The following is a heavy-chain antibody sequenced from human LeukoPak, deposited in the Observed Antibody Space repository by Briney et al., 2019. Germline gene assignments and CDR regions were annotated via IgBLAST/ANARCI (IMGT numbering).Heavy chain of an antibody. CDR3: ARDWNGGDY. CDR2: ISGSGGST. V-gene: IGHV3-23*01. D-gene: IGHD1-1*01. Sequence: GGSLRLSCAASGFTFSSYAMSWVRQAPGKGLEWVSAISGSGGSTYYADSVKGRFTISRDNAKNSLYLQMNSLRAEDTAVYYCARDWNGGDYWGQGTLVTVSS. CDR1: GFTFSSYA. J-gene: IGHJ4*02.